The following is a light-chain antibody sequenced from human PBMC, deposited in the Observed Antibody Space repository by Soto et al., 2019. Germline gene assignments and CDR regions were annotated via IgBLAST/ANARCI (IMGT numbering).Light chain of an antibody. J-gene: IGKJ1*01. CDR1: QSIRSN. CDR2: GAS. V-gene: IGKV3-15*01. Sequence: EIVMTQSPDTLSVSPGEGATLSCRVSQSIRSNLAWYQQRPGQAPRLLMYGASTRADGIPARFSGSGSGTDLTLTISRLEPEDVAVYYCQQYDNSVWTFGQGTKVDIK. CDR3: QQYDNSVWT.